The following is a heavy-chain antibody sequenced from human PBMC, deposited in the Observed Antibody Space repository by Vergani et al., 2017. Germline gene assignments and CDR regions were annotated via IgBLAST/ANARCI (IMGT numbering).Heavy chain of an antibody. CDR2: IYTSGSS. D-gene: IGHD6-19*01. Sequence: QVQLQESGPGLVKPSQTLSFTCTVSGGSINSGSYYWCWIRQPAGKGLEWIGRIYTSGSSNYNPSLMSRVTMSVDTSKNQFSLKLSSVTAADTALYYCAVSSGWPYFDYWGQGTLVTVSS. CDR1: GGSINSGSYY. V-gene: IGHV4-61*02. CDR3: AVSSGWPYFDY. J-gene: IGHJ4*02.